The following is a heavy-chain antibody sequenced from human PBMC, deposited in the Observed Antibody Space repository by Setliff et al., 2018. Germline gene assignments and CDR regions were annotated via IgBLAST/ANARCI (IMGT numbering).Heavy chain of an antibody. CDR1: GGSINSGVYY. Sequence: SETLSLTCTVSGGSINSGVYYWGWIRQPPGKGLEWIGRIYHGGDTYYNASLKSQLTISVDTSKNQFSLKLRSVTAADTAVYYCARTGTYRYFDYWGQGALVTVSS. V-gene: IGHV4-39*01. CDR3: ARTGTYRYFDY. D-gene: IGHD1-1*01. J-gene: IGHJ4*02. CDR2: IYHGGDT.